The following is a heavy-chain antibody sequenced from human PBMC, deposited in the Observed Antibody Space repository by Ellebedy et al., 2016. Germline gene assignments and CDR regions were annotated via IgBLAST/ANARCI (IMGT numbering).Heavy chain of an antibody. CDR3: ASGSIAARPPAFDI. CDR2: IYYSGST. Sequence: SETLSLXXTVSGGSISSGSYYWSWIRQHPGKGLEWIGYIYYSGSTYSNPSLTSRVTISVDTSKNQFSLKLSSVTAADTAVYYCASGSIAARPPAFDIWGQGTMVTVSS. V-gene: IGHV4-31*03. D-gene: IGHD6-6*01. J-gene: IGHJ3*02. CDR1: GGSISSGSYY.